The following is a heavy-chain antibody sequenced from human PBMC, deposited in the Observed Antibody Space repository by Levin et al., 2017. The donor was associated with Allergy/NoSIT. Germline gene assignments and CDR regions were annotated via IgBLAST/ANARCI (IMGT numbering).Heavy chain of an antibody. D-gene: IGHD6-13*01. J-gene: IGHJ6*03. CDR1: GYSFISYA. CDR2: INAGNGKT. V-gene: IGHV1-3*01. Sequence: GASVKVSCKASGYSFISYAFHWVRQAPGQGLEWMGWINAGNGKTEYSQKFQGRVTFTRNTAAGTGYMELSSLRSEDTAMYYCASAKAAGSEFYYNMDVWGKGTTVAV. CDR3: ASAKAAGSEFYYNMDV.